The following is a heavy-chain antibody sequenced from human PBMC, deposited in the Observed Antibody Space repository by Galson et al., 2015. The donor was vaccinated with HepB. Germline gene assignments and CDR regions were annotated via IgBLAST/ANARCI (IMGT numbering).Heavy chain of an antibody. J-gene: IGHJ4*02. CDR1: GFTFSNHG. V-gene: IGHV3-30*18. CDR3: AKGSTVTPYDS. D-gene: IGHD4-17*01. CDR2: ISYDGGNI. Sequence: SLRLSCAASGFTFSNHGMHWVRQAPGKGLEWVAVISYDGGNIIYTDSVKGRFTISRDNSKNTLYLQMNSLRTEDTALYYCAKGSTVTPYDSWGQGTLVTVSS.